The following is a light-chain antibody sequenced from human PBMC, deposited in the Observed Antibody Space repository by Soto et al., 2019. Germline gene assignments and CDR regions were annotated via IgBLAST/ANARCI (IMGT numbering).Light chain of an antibody. CDR1: QSISSW. CDR3: QQYNSYSGT. J-gene: IGKJ1*01. V-gene: IGKV1-5*03. CDR2: KAS. Sequence: DIQMTQSPSTLSASVGDRVTITCRASQSISSWLAWYQQKPGKAPKLLIYKASSLERGVPSRFGGSGSGTEFTLTISSLQPYDFATYYRQQYNSYSGTFGQGTKVEIK.